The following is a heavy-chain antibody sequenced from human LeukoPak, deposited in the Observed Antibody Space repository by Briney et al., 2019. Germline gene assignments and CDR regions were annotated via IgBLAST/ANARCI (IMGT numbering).Heavy chain of an antibody. CDR2: ISSDGTYT. D-gene: IGHD3-22*01. J-gene: IGHJ4*02. CDR1: GFTFSSHL. V-gene: IGHV3-74*01. Sequence: GGSLRLSCAASGFTFSSHLMHWVRHAPGKGLVWVSRISSDGTYTNYADSVRGRFTISRDSSKNTLYLQMNSLRVDDAAVYYCARGSGFFLDFDYWGQGTLVTVSS. CDR3: ARGSGFFLDFDY.